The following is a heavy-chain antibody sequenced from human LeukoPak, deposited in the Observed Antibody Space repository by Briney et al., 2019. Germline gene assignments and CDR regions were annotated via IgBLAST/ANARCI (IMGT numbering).Heavy chain of an antibody. V-gene: IGHV4-39*01. CDR1: GGSISSSSYY. CDR2: IYYSGST. Sequence: SETLSLTCTVSGGSISSSSYYWGWIRQPPGKGLEWIGSIYYSGSTYYNPSLKSRVTISVDTSKNQFSLKLSSVTAADTAVYYCARGKGEWELRVDAFDIWGQGTMVTVSS. CDR3: ARGKGEWELRVDAFDI. J-gene: IGHJ3*02. D-gene: IGHD1-26*01.